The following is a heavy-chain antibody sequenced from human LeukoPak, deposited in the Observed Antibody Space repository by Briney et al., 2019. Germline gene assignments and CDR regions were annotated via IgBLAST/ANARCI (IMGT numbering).Heavy chain of an antibody. D-gene: IGHD3-16*01. J-gene: IGHJ4*02. V-gene: IGHV4-4*07. Sequence: SETLSLTCTVSGDSMNNYYWTWLRQPAGKGLEWVGRIYISGNTMYNPSLQSRVTMSLDTSKNHFSLKLRSVTAADTAVYFCARGGVLHTYFDYWGQGTLVSVSS. CDR2: IYISGNT. CDR3: ARGGVLHTYFDY. CDR1: GDSMNNYY.